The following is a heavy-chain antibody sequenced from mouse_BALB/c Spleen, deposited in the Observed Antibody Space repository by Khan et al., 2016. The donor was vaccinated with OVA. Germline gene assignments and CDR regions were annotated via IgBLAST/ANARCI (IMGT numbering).Heavy chain of an antibody. CDR2: LLPGSGST. Sequence: QVRLHQSGAELMKPGASVKISCKATGYTFRSSRIEWVKQRPGHGLEWIGELLPGSGSTNYNEKFKGKATFTADTSSNTAYMQLSSLTSADSAVYYCARWGPYGNYGAYWGQGTLVTVSA. V-gene: IGHV1-9*01. J-gene: IGHJ3*01. CDR1: GYTFRSSR. D-gene: IGHD2-1*01. CDR3: ARWGPYGNYGAY.